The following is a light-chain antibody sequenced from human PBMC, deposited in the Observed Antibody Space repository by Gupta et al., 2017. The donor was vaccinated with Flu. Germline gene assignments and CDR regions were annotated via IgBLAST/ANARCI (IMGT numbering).Light chain of an antibody. CDR1: SSDIGAYDY. J-gene: IGLJ1*01. CDR2: EVS. CDR3: SSFLSTTTPYI. Sequence: QSALTQPASVSGSPGQSITISCTGTSSDIGAYDYVSWYQQHPGKAPKLIIFEVSNRPSGVSNRFSGSKSGNTASLTISGLQAEDEADYYCSSFLSTTTPYIFSTGTKVTVL. V-gene: IGLV2-14*01.